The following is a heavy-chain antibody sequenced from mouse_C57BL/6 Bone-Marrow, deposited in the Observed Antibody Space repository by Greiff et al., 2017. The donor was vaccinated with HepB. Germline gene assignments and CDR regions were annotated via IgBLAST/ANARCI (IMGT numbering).Heavy chain of an antibody. J-gene: IGHJ3*01. CDR2: ISSGGSYT. CDR1: GFTFSSYG. D-gene: IGHD4-1*01. V-gene: IGHV5-6*01. Sequence: EVQLVESGGDLVKPGGSLKLSCAASGFTFSSYGMSWVRQTPDKRLEWVATISSGGSYTYYPDSVKGRFTISRDNAKNTLYLQMSSLKSEDTAMYYCARRLGLAWFAYWGQVTLVTVSA. CDR3: ARRLGLAWFAY.